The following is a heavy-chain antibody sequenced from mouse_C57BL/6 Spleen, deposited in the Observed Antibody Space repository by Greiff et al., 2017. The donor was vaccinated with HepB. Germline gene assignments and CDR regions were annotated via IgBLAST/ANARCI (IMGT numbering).Heavy chain of an antibody. Sequence: EVQLQESGGGLVKPGGSLKLSCAASGFTFSSYAMSWVRQTPEKRLEWVATISDGGSYTYYPDNVKGRFTISRDNAKNNLYLQMSHLKSEDTAMYYGARDQGRYYAMDYWGQGTSVTVSS. CDR1: GFTFSSYA. V-gene: IGHV5-4*01. J-gene: IGHJ4*01. CDR3: ARDQGRYYAMDY. CDR2: ISDGGSYT. D-gene: IGHD3-2*02.